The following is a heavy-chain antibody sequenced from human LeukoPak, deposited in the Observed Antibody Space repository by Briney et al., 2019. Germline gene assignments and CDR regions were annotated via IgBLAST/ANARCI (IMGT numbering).Heavy chain of an antibody. D-gene: IGHD3-22*01. V-gene: IGHV3-21*01. CDR3: ARHGQYYDSSGEYYYGMDV. J-gene: IGHJ6*02. CDR2: ISSSSSYI. Sequence: GGSLRLSCAASGFTFSSYSMNWVRQAPGKGLEWVSSISSSSSYIYYADSVKGRFTISRDNAKNSLYLQMNSLRAEDTAVYYCARHGQYYDSSGEYYYGMDVWGQGTTVTVSS. CDR1: GFTFSSYS.